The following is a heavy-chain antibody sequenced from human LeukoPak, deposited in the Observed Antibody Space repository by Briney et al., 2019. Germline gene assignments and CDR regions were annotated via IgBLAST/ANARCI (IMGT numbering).Heavy chain of an antibody. Sequence: PGGSLRLSCAASGFTVSSNYMSWVRQAPGKGREWVSVICSGGSTYYADSVKGRFTISRHNSKNTLYLQMNSLRAEDTAVYYCAREITYCSGGSCYTHFDYWGQGTLVTVSS. V-gene: IGHV3-53*04. J-gene: IGHJ4*02. D-gene: IGHD2-15*01. CDR3: AREITYCSGGSCYTHFDY. CDR1: GFTVSSNY. CDR2: ICSGGST.